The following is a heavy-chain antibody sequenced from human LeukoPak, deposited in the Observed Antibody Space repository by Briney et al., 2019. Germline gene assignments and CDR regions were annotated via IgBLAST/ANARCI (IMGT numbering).Heavy chain of an antibody. CDR1: GFTFSSYA. D-gene: IGHD3-22*01. CDR2: ISGSGGST. J-gene: IGHJ6*03. Sequence: GSLRLSCAASGFTFSSYAMSWVRQAPGKGLEWVSAISGSGGSTYYADSVKGRFTISRDDSKNTAYLQMNSLNTEDTAIYYCTSRDNYDSSYYMDVWGKGTTVTVSS. CDR3: TSRDNYDSSYYMDV. V-gene: IGHV3-23*01.